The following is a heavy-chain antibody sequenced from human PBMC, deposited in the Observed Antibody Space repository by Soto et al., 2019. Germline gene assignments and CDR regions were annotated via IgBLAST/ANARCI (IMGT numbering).Heavy chain of an antibody. J-gene: IGHJ6*02. Sequence: QVQLVESGGGVVQPGRSLRLSCAASGFTFSSYGMHWVRQAPGKGLEWVAVIWYDGSNKYYADSVKGRFTISRDNSKNTLYLQMKSLRAEDTAVYYCARVRYFDWLLGYYGMDVWGQGTTVTVSS. CDR3: ARVRYFDWLLGYYGMDV. V-gene: IGHV3-33*01. D-gene: IGHD3-9*01. CDR1: GFTFSSYG. CDR2: IWYDGSNK.